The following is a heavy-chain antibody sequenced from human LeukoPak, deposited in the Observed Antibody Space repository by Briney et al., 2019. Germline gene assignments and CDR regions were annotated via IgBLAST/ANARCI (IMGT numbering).Heavy chain of an antibody. CDR1: GGSISGWY. J-gene: IGHJ4*02. CDR3: ARQTSLPGFAGGLGFNY. CDR2: IYGSGST. D-gene: IGHD4-23*01. Sequence: PSETLSLTCSVPGGSISGWYWSWIRQPPGKGLEWIGDIYGSGSTNSNASLKSRVTISLDTSRNRISLNLTSVTATDTAVYYCARQTSLPGFAGGLGFNYWGPGTLVTVSS. V-gene: IGHV4-59*08.